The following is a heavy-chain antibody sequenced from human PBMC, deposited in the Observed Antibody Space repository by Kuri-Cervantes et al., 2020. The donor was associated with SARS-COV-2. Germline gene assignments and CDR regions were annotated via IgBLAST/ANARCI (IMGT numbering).Heavy chain of an antibody. CDR2: ISAYNGNT. D-gene: IGHD1-1*01. J-gene: IGHJ4*01. V-gene: IGHV1-18*01. CDR3: VRPVQLERHGFDY. Sequence: ASVKVSCKASGYTFSNYDISWVRQAPGQGLEWVGWISAYNGNTNYPQKLQGRVTMTTDTSTSTAYMELRSLRSDDTAVYYCVRPVQLERHGFDYWGHGTLVTVSS. CDR1: GYTFSNYD.